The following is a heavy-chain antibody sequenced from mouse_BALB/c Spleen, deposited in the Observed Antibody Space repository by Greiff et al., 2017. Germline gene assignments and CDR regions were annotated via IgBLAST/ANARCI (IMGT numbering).Heavy chain of an antibody. CDR3: ARQGGYGYDPYAMDY. Sequence: EVKLVESGGDLVKPGGSLKLSCAASGFTFSSYGMSWVRQTPDKRLEWVATISSGGSYTYYPDSVKGRFTISRDNAKNTLYLQMSSLKSEDTAMYYCARQGGYGYDPYAMDYWGQGTSVTVSS. V-gene: IGHV5-6*01. CDR2: ISSGGSYT. CDR1: GFTFSSYG. D-gene: IGHD2-2*01. J-gene: IGHJ4*01.